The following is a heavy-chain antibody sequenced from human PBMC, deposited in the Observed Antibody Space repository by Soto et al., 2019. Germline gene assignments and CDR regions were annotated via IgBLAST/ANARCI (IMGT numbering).Heavy chain of an antibody. CDR3: ARDFAYFDS. D-gene: IGHD3-3*01. V-gene: IGHV4-61*01. J-gene: IGHJ4*02. CDR1: GGSFKSGSYS. CDR2: VYHTGRT. Sequence: SETLSLTCTVSGGSFKSGSYSWSWIRQPPGKGLEWIGYVYHTGRTSYNPSPKSRVSITMDTSKNQFSLNLDSVTAADTAVYFCARDFAYFDSWGQGTLVTVSS.